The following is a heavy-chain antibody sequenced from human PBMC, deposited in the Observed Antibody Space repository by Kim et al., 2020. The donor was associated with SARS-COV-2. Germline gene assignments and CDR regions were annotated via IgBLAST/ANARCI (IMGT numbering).Heavy chain of an antibody. CDR1: GFTFSYYS. V-gene: IGHV3-48*02. CDR3: AREEQWLSLYYYGMAV. D-gene: IGHD6-19*01. J-gene: IGHJ6*02. CDR2: ISSSSSPI. Sequence: GGSLRLSCAASGFTFSYYSMNWVRQAPGKGLEWVSYISSSSSPIYYADSVKVRFTVSRYNAKNSLYLQMNSLRDEDPAVYYCAREEQWLSLYYYGMAVWGQGTTVTVSS.